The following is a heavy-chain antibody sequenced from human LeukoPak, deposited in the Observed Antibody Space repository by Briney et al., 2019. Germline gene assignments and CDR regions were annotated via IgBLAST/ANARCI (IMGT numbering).Heavy chain of an antibody. CDR2: ISSGSSTI. D-gene: IGHD3-10*01. V-gene: IGHV3-48*02. J-gene: IGHJ4*02. CDR1: GFTFSTYN. Sequence: GGSLRLSCAASGFTFSTYNMNWVRQAPGKGLEWVSYISSGSSTIWYADSVKGRFTTSRDNAKDSLYLQMNSLRDEDTAVYYCARDQEGTFDYWGQGTLVTVSS. CDR3: ARDQEGTFDY.